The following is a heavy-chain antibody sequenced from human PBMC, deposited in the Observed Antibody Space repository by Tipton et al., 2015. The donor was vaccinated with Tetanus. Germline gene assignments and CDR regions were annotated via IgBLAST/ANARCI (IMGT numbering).Heavy chain of an antibody. V-gene: IGHV4-30-4*01. Sequence: LRLSCTVSGDSLSNGDYYWSWIRQPPGKGLESIGYIYYSGSTYYNPSLKSRVTISVDTSKNQFSLRLSSVTAADTAVYYCARDPAVLRFLEWLPDWYFALWGRGTLVTVSS. D-gene: IGHD3-3*01. J-gene: IGHJ2*01. CDR2: IYYSGST. CDR1: GDSLSNGDYY. CDR3: ARDPAVLRFLEWLPDWYFAL.